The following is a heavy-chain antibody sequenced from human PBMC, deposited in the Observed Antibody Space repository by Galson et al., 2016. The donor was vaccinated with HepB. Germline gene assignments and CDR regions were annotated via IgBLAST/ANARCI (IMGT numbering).Heavy chain of an antibody. V-gene: IGHV3-21*01. Sequence: SLRLSCAASGFAFSGYSMNWVRQAPGKGLEWVAGITKNGGLIFYGESVKGRFTISRDNAKNSVYLQMNSLRVEDTAVYYCTKWDWISGDLLTGYSVDYWGPGILVSVSS. D-gene: IGHD3-9*01. CDR2: ITKNGGLI. CDR3: TKWDWISGDLLTGYSVDY. CDR1: GFAFSGYS. J-gene: IGHJ4*02.